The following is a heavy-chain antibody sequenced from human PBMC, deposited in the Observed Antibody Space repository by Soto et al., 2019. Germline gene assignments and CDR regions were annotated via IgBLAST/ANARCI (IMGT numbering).Heavy chain of an antibody. D-gene: IGHD2-8*02. V-gene: IGHV1-46*01. CDR3: AATGGNYFGLDV. CDR1: GRAFSTTY. J-gene: IGHJ6*02. CDR2: INPSGGSR. Sequence: QVHLVQSGAEVMKPGASVKVSCRAAGRAFSTTYIHWVRQAPGQGLEWMGIINPSGGSRSYSQTFQGRVTMNADTSTRTAFMEVRSLTSDDTGVYFCAATGGNYFGLDVWGQGTTVTVSS.